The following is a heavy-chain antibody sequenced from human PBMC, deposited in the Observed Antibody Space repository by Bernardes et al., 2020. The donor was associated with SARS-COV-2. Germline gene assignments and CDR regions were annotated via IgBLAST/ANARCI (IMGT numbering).Heavy chain of an antibody. CDR3: ARALDYDVLTGPDY. Sequence: GGSLRLSCAASGFIFSRFGMHWVRQAPGRGLEWVAVIWSDGNTEYYADSVKGRFSVSRDNSKNTLYLEMNSLRAEDSAFYFCARALDYDVLTGPDYWGQGTLVTVSS. D-gene: IGHD3-9*01. J-gene: IGHJ4*02. CDR2: IWSDGNTE. V-gene: IGHV3-33*01. CDR1: GFIFSRFG.